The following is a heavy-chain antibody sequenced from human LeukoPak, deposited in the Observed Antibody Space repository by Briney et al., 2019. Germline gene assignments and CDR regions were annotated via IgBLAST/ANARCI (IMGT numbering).Heavy chain of an antibody. J-gene: IGHJ4*02. CDR1: GGSMSTYY. D-gene: IGHD6-13*01. Sequence: SETLSLTCTISGGSMSTYYWSWIRQPPGKGLEWIGYIYYDGNTNYNPSLKSRVTISVDTSKNQFSLKLSSVTAADTAVYYCARPVSGSYSSSWYFWGQGTLVTVSS. V-gene: IGHV4-59*08. CDR2: IYYDGNT. CDR3: ARPVSGSYSSSWYF.